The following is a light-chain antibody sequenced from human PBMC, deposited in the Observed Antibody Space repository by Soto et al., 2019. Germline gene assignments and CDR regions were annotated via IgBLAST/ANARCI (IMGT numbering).Light chain of an antibody. V-gene: IGLV1-40*01. CDR2: GNN. CDR1: SSNIGAGYD. CDR3: QSYDSSLRGLV. Sequence: QSALTQPPSVSGAPVQRVTISCTGSSSNIGAGYDVHWYQQLPGTAPKLLMYGNNIRPSGVPDRFSDPKSGTSASLAITGLQAEDEAAYFCQSYDSSLRGLVFGGGTQLTVL. J-gene: IGLJ2*01.